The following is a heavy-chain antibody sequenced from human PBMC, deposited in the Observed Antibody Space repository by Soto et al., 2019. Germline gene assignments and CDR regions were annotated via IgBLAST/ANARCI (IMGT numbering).Heavy chain of an antibody. V-gene: IGHV1-8*01. CDR2: MNPNSGNT. CDR1: GYTFTSYD. Sequence: QVQLVQSGAEVKKPGASVKVSCKASGYTFTSYDINWVRQATGQGLEWMGWMNPNSGNTGYEQKFQGRDTMNRNTSISTDYMELSSLRSEDTAVYYCARRKSYYYYMDVWGKGTTVTVSS. CDR3: ARRKSYYYYMDV. J-gene: IGHJ6*03.